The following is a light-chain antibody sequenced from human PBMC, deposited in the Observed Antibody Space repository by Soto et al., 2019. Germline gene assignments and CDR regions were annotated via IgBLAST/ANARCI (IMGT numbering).Light chain of an antibody. Sequence: QSVLTQPPSASGSPVQSVTVSCTGTSSDVGGYNYVSWYQQHPDKAPKLMIYDVSKRPSGVPDRFSGSKSGNTASLTVTGLQAEDEADYYCSSYAGTHVVFGTGTKVTVL. J-gene: IGLJ1*01. CDR2: DVS. V-gene: IGLV2-8*01. CDR3: SSYAGTHVV. CDR1: SSDVGGYNY.